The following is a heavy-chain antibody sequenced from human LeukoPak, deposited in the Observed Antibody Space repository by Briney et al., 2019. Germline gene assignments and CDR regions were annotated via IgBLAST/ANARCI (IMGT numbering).Heavy chain of an antibody. CDR1: GGSISSYY. CDR2: IYTSGST. D-gene: IGHD3-22*01. V-gene: IGHV4-4*07. CDR3: ARDVEGDSSGYYYYWLDP. J-gene: IGHJ5*02. Sequence: SETLSLTCTVSGGSISSYYWSWIRQPAGKGLEWIGRIYTSGSTNYNPSLKSRVTMSVDPSKNQFSLKLSSVTAADTAVYYCARDVEGDSSGYYYYWLDPWGQGTLVTVSS.